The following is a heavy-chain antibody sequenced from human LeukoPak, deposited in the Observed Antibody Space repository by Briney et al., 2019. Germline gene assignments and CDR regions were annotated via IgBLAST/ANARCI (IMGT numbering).Heavy chain of an antibody. J-gene: IGHJ3*02. V-gene: IGHV4-59*01. Sequence: SETLSLTCTVSGGSISSYYWSWIRQPPGKGLEWIGYIYYSGSTNYNPSLKSRVTISVDTSKNQFSLKLSSVTAADTAVYYCARGRGRWSPSDDAFDIWGQGTMVTVSS. CDR3: ARGRGRWSPSDDAFDI. CDR1: GGSISSYY. CDR2: IYYSGST. D-gene: IGHD3-16*01.